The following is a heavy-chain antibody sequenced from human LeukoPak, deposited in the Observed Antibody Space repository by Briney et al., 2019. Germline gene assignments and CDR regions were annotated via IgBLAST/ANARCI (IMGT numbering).Heavy chain of an antibody. Sequence: GGSLRLSCAASGFTFSSYAMSWVRQAPGKGLEWVSAISGSGGSTYYADSVKGRFTISRDNSKNTLYLQMNSLRAEATTVYYCAKAEINGQSGGYYYGMDVWGQGTTVTVSS. CDR1: GFTFSSYA. V-gene: IGHV3-23*01. CDR2: ISGSGGST. J-gene: IGHJ6*02. D-gene: IGHD2-8*01. CDR3: AKAEINGQSGGYYYGMDV.